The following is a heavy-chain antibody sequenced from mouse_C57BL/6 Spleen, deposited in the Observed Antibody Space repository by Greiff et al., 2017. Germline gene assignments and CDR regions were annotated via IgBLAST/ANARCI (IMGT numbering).Heavy chain of an antibody. CDR2: INPGSGGT. Sequence: QVQLQQSGAELVRPGTSVKVSCKASGYAFTNYLIEWVKQRPGQGLEWIGVINPGSGGTNYNEKFKGKATLTADKSSSTAYMQLSSLTSEDSAVYVCARGMDYWGQGTSVTVSS. J-gene: IGHJ4*01. CDR1: GYAFTNYL. CDR3: ARGMDY. V-gene: IGHV1-54*01.